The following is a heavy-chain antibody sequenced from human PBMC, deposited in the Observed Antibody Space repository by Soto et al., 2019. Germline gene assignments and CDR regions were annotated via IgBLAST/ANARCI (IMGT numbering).Heavy chain of an antibody. V-gene: IGHV1-69*01. CDR3: ARVGRGTMVRGVIWDAFDI. D-gene: IGHD3-10*01. CDR2: IIPIFGTA. CDR1: GGTFSSYA. Sequence: QVQLVQSGAEVKKPGSSVKVSCKASGGTFSSYAISWVRQAPGQGLEWMGGIIPIFGTANYAQKFQGRVTITADESTSPAYMELSSLRSEDTAVYYCARVGRGTMVRGVIWDAFDIWGQGTMVTVSS. J-gene: IGHJ3*02.